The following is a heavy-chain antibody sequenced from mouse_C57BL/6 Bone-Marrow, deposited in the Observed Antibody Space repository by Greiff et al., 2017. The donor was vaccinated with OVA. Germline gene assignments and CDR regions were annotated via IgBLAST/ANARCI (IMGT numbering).Heavy chain of an antibody. Sequence: QVQLQQSGPGLVQPSQSLSITCTVSGFSLTSYGVHWVRQSPGKGLEWLGVIWRGGSTDYNAAFISRLSISKDNSKSQVFFKMNSLQADDTAIYYCARPVYYYGFDYWGQGTTLTVSS. CDR2: IWRGGST. D-gene: IGHD1-1*01. J-gene: IGHJ2*01. CDR3: ARPVYYYGFDY. V-gene: IGHV2-2*01. CDR1: GFSLTSYG.